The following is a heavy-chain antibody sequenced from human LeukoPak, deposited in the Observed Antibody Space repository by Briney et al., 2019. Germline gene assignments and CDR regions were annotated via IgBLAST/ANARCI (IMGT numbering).Heavy chain of an antibody. CDR2: IYTSGST. V-gene: IGHV3-66*01. Sequence: GGSLRLSCAASGFTVSSNYMSWVRQAPGKGLEWVSVIYTSGSTYYADSVKGRFTISRDNAKNSLYLQMNSLRAEDTAVYYCARDLSSGSGELAFDYWGQGTLVTVSS. CDR1: GFTVSSNY. J-gene: IGHJ4*02. D-gene: IGHD3-16*01. CDR3: ARDLSSGSGELAFDY.